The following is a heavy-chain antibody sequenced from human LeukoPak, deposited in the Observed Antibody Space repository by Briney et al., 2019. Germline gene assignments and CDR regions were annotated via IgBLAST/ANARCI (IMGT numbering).Heavy chain of an antibody. J-gene: IGHJ5*01. CDR1: GFTLSNYW. CDR3: ARIYYYDSNGRYRWFDS. D-gene: IGHD3-22*01. Sequence: GGSLRLSCTASGFTLSNYWMSWVRQAPGKGLEWVANIKEDGSEKYYVDSVKGRFTISRDNAKSSLSLQMDSLRAEDTAIYYCARIYYYDSNGRYRWFDSWGQGTLVTVSS. CDR2: IKEDGSEK. V-gene: IGHV3-7*01.